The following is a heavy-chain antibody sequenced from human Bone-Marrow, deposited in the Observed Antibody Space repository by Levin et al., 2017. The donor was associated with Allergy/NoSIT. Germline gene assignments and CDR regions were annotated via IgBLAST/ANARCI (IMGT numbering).Heavy chain of an antibody. V-gene: IGHV3-11*01. D-gene: IGHD3-10*01. J-gene: IGHJ4*02. Sequence: GESLKISCAASGFTFSDYYMSWIRQAPGKGLEWVSYISNSGGPIYLADSVKGRFTVSRDNAQNSLYLQMNRLRGEDTAVYYCTRNFGSGSQDYWGQGTQVTVSS. CDR1: GFTFSDYY. CDR3: TRNFGSGSQDY. CDR2: ISNSGGPI.